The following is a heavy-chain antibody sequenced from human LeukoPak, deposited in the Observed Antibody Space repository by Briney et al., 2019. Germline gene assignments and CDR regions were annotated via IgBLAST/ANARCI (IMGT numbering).Heavy chain of an antibody. CDR2: IYPGDSDT. D-gene: IGHD3-10*01. V-gene: IGHV5-51*01. J-gene: IGHJ4*02. Sequence: VESLNIYCKGSGYSFTSYWIGWVRQMPGQGLEWMGIIYPGDSDTRYSPSVQGQVTISADKSTRTAYLQWSSLKASDTAMYYCARLITMVRGVFDYWGQGTLVTVSS. CDR1: GYSFTSYW. CDR3: ARLITMVRGVFDY.